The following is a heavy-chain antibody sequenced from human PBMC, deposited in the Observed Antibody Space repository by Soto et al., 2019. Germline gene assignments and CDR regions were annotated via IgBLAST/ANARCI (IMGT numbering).Heavy chain of an antibody. CDR1: GFTFSSYG. V-gene: IGHV3-33*01. J-gene: IGHJ4*02. CDR2: IWYDGSKK. CDR3: ARDAENYYDSSGLLYFDY. D-gene: IGHD3-22*01. Sequence: GGSRRPSSAASGFTFSSYGMHWVRQAPGKGLEWVAVIWYDGSKKYYADSVKGRFTISRDNSKNTLYLPMHRLRGEDTAVYYCARDAENYYDSSGLLYFDYWRQGTLVTVSS.